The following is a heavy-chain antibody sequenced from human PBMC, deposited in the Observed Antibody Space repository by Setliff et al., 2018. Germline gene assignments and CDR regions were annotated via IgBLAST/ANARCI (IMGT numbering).Heavy chain of an antibody. V-gene: IGHV4-39*01. Sequence: SETLSLTCTVSGGSLSSGVYYWAWIRQPPGKGMEWIGRIYYRGDTYYNTSLKSRLTLSVDTSKNQFSLNLRYVTAADTAVYYCAKQIGYYDFWSGPYSGNIDYWGQGTLVTVSS. CDR3: AKQIGYYDFWSGPYSGNIDY. D-gene: IGHD3-3*01. CDR2: IYYRGDT. J-gene: IGHJ4*02. CDR1: GGSLSSGVYY.